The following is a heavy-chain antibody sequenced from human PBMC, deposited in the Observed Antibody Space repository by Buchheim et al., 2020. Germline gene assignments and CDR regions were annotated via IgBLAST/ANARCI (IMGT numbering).Heavy chain of an antibody. D-gene: IGHD5-24*01. V-gene: IGHV3-7*01. CDR3: ARDGRWLQNPQDY. Sequence: EVQLVESGGGLVQPGGSLRLSCAASGFTFSSYWMSWVRQAPGKGLEWVANIKQDGSEKYYVDYVTGRFNISRDNAKKSMDLQMNSLRAEDTAVYYCARDGRWLQNPQDYWGQGTL. CDR2: IKQDGSEK. CDR1: GFTFSSYW. J-gene: IGHJ4*02.